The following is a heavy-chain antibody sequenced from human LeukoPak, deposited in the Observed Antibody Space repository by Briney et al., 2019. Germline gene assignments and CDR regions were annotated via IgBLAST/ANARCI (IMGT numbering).Heavy chain of an antibody. CDR1: GFTFSSYR. J-gene: IGHJ4*02. CDR2: INSDGSST. Sequence: PGGSLRLSCAASGFTFSSYRMHWVRQAPGKGLVWVSRINSDGSSTSYADSVKGRFTISRDNAKNTLYLQMNSLRAEDTAVYYCARAGPLGYCSSTSCRRYFDYWGQGTLVTVSS. D-gene: IGHD2-2*01. CDR3: ARAGPLGYCSSTSCRRYFDY. V-gene: IGHV3-74*01.